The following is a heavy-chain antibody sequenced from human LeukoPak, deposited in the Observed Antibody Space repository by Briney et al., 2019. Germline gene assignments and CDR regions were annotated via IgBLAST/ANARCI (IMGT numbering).Heavy chain of an antibody. CDR2: IIPIFGTA. CDR1: GGTFSSYA. CDR3: ARAVSSSGWYFFDWFDP. D-gene: IGHD6-19*01. Sequence: ASVKVSCKASGGTFSSYAISWVRQAPGQGLEWMGGIIPIFGTANYAQKFQGRVTITTDESTSTAYMELSSLRSEDTAVYCCARAVSSSGWYFFDWFDPWGQGTLVTVSS. V-gene: IGHV1-69*05. J-gene: IGHJ5*02.